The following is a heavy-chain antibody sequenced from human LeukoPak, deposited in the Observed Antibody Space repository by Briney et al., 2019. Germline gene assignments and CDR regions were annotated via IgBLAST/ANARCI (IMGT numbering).Heavy chain of an antibody. V-gene: IGHV3-23*01. J-gene: IGHJ4*02. CDR3: AKSIVGTFRGFDY. D-gene: IGHD1-26*01. CDR2: TSGSGGTT. Sequence: PGGSLRLSCAASGFTFNTFAMSWVRQAPEKGLEWVSGTSGSGGTTYYADSVKGRFTISRDNSKSTLYLQMNSLRAEDTAVYHCAKSIVGTFRGFDYWGQGTLVTVSS. CDR1: GFTFNTFA.